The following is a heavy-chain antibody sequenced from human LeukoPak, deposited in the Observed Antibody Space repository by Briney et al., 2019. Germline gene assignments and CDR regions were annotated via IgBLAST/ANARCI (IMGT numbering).Heavy chain of an antibody. CDR3: ARGDCSGGSCYSWPSGFDP. D-gene: IGHD2-15*01. CDR1: GYTFTSYD. V-gene: IGHV1-8*01. CDR2: MNPNSGNT. Sequence: ASVEVSCKASGYTFTSYDINWVRQATGQGLEWMGWMNPNSGNTGYAQKFQGRVTMTRNTSISTAYMELSSLRSEDTAVYYCARGDCSGGSCYSWPSGFDPWGQGTLVTVSS. J-gene: IGHJ5*02.